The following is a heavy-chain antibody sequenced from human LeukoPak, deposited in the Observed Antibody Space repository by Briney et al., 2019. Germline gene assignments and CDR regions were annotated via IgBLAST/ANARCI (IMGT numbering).Heavy chain of an antibody. D-gene: IGHD2-8*02. Sequence: GASVTVSCKASVYTFTIYDISWVRQAPGQGLEWMGWISGYNGNTNYAQKLQGRVTMTTNTSTSTAYMELRSLSSDDTAVYYCARGTDLFDYWGQGTLVTVSS. CDR1: VYTFTIYD. J-gene: IGHJ4*02. CDR3: ARGTDLFDY. V-gene: IGHV1-18*01. CDR2: ISGYNGNT.